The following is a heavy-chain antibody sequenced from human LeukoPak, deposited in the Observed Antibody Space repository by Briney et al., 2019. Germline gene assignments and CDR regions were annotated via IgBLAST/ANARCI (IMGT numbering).Heavy chain of an antibody. CDR3: ARVARVKVRGIIITELQY. CDR2: INPSGGST. CDR1: GYTFTSYY. V-gene: IGHV1-46*01. D-gene: IGHD3-10*01. J-gene: IGHJ4*02. Sequence: ASVKVSCKASGYTFTSYYMHWVRQAPGQGLEWMGIINPSGGSTSYAQKFQGRVTMTRNASISTAYMELSSLRSEDTAVYFCARVARVKVRGIIITELQYWGQGTLVTVSS.